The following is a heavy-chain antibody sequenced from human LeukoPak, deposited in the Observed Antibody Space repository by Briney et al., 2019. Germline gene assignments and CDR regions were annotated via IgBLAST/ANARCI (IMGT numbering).Heavy chain of an antibody. V-gene: IGHV3-33*01. Sequence: PGGSLRLSCAASGFTFSSYGMHWVRQAPGKGLEWVAVIWYDGSNKYYADSVKGRFTISRDNSKNTLYLQMNSLRAEDTAVYYCAGASDYGDSPVDYWGQGTLVTVSS. J-gene: IGHJ4*02. D-gene: IGHD4-17*01. CDR1: GFTFSSYG. CDR3: AGASDYGDSPVDY. CDR2: IWYDGSNK.